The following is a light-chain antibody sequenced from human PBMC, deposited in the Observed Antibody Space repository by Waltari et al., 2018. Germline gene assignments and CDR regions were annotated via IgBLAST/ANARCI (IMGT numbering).Light chain of an antibody. CDR1: ALPSQF. CDR3: QSAVSSGTHVI. CDR2: KED. Sequence: SYELTQPPSVSVSPGQTARIPCFGDALPSQFTHWYQQTPGQAPLLIKFKEDERPSGNPDQFSASRSRTQVTLTISGVQADDAADYYCQSAVSSGTHVIFGGGTRLTV. J-gene: IGLJ2*01. V-gene: IGLV3-25*03.